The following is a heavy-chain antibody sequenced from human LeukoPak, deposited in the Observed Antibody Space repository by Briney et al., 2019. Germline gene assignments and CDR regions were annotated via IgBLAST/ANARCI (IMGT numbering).Heavy chain of an antibody. D-gene: IGHD6-19*01. V-gene: IGHV3-23*01. CDR1: GFTFTSYA. Sequence: GGSLRLSCAASGFTFTSYAMGWVRQAPGKGLEWVSGISGSGGSTYYADSVKGRFTISRDNSKNTLYLQMNSLRAEDTAVYYCAKDRGISGWYFDYWGQGTLVTVSS. J-gene: IGHJ4*02. CDR2: ISGSGGST. CDR3: AKDRGISGWYFDY.